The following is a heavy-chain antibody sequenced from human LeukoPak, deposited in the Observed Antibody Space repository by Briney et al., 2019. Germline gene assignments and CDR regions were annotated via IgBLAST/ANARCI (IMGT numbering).Heavy chain of an antibody. V-gene: IGHV1-18*01. Sequence: ASAKVSCKASGYTFTNYGISWVRQAPGQGLEWMGWISAYNGNTNYAQKLQGRVTMTTDTSTSTAYMELRSLRSDDTAVYYCAREGSSWYEFGYWGQGTLVTVSS. CDR1: GYTFTNYG. J-gene: IGHJ4*02. D-gene: IGHD6-13*01. CDR3: AREGSSWYEFGY. CDR2: ISAYNGNT.